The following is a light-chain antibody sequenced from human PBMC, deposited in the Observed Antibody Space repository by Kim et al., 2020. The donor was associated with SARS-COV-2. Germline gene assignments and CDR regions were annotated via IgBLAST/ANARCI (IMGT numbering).Light chain of an antibody. CDR3: QQYGNSPIT. CDR1: QSVSSNY. Sequence: ETVLTQSPGTLSLSPGERATLSCRASQSVSSNYLTWYQQKPGQAPTLLMYDASSRATGIPDRFSGSGSGTDFTLIISRLEPEDFAVYYCQQYGNSPITFGQGTRLEIK. CDR2: DAS. V-gene: IGKV3-20*01. J-gene: IGKJ5*01.